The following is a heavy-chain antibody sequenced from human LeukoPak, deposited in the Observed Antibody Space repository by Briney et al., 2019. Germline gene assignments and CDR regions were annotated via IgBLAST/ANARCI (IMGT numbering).Heavy chain of an antibody. V-gene: IGHV3-7*01. CDR1: GFTFSNSW. D-gene: IGHD3-16*02. J-gene: IGHJ4*02. CDR2: IKQDGSEQ. CDR3: ARVKAYNDYVWGSYRTSWVFDY. Sequence: GGSLRLSCAASGFTFSNSWMSWVRQAPGKGLEWVAYIKQDGSEQFYVDSVKGRFTISRDNAKNSLYLQMNSLRAEDTAVYYCARVKAYNDYVWGSYRTSWVFDYWGQGTLVTVSS.